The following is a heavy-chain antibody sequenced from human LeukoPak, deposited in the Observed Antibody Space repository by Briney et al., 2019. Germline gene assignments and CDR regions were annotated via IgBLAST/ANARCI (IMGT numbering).Heavy chain of an antibody. CDR2: IKQDGSEK. J-gene: IGHJ4*01. CDR3: AREGFYFFDF. CDR1: GFTFTNNF. V-gene: IGHV3-7*01. Sequence: GGSLRLSCEASGFTFTNNFMSWVRQVPGKGREWVANIKQDGSEKTYADSVRSRFTIFRDNAKDSVYLQMNSLRAEHSAIYYCAREGFYFFDFWGQGTLVTVSS.